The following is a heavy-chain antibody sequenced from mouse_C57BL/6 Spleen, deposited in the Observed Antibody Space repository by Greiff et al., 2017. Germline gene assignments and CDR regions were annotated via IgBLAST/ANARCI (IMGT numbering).Heavy chain of an antibody. CDR2: INPNSGST. Sequence: QVQLQQPGAELVKPGASVKLSCKASGYTFTSYWMHWVKQRPGQGLEWIGMINPNSGSTNYNEKFKSKATLTVDKSSSTAYMQLSSLTSEDSAVYYCARNYGNYFDYWGQGTTLTVSS. J-gene: IGHJ2*01. CDR3: ARNYGNYFDY. CDR1: GYTFTSYW. V-gene: IGHV1-64*01. D-gene: IGHD1-1*01.